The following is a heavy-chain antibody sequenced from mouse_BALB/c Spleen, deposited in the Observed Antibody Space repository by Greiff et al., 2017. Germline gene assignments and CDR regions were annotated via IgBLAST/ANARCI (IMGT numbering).Heavy chain of an antibody. CDR2: IWAGGST. CDR3: ARDGDYGGYYAMDY. J-gene: IGHJ4*01. Sequence: QVQLKQSGPGLVQPSQSLSITCTVSGFSLTSYGVHWVRQPPGKGLEWLGVIWAGGSTNYNSALMSRLSISKDNSKSQVFLKMNSLQTDDTAMYYCARDGDYGGYYAMDYWGQGTSVTVSS. D-gene: IGHD1-2*01. V-gene: IGHV2-9*02. CDR1: GFSLTSYG.